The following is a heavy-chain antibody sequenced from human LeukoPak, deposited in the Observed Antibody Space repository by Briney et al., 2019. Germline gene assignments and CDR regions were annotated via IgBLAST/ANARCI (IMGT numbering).Heavy chain of an antibody. J-gene: IGHJ4*02. Sequence: GGSLRLSCAASGFTFSSYEMNWVRQAPGKGLEWVSSISGSGGTTYYAGSVKGRFTISRDNSKNTLFLQMNSLRADDTAIYYCAKRDFWGQGTLVTVSS. CDR1: GFTFSSYE. CDR2: ISGSGGTT. V-gene: IGHV3-23*01. CDR3: AKRDF.